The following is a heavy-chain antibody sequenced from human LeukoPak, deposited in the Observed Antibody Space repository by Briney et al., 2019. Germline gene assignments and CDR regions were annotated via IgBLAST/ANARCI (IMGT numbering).Heavy chain of an antibody. J-gene: IGHJ4*02. CDR2: IKSKTDGGTT. CDR3: TTEMRWESPPIDY. V-gene: IGHV3-15*01. CDR1: GFTFTNAW. Sequence: PGGSLRLSCGASGFTFTNAWMRWVRQAPGKGLEWVGRIKSKTDGGTTDYAAPVKGRFTISRDDSKNTLYLQMNSLKTEDTAVYYCTTEMRWESPPIDYWGQGTLVTVSS. D-gene: IGHD1-26*01.